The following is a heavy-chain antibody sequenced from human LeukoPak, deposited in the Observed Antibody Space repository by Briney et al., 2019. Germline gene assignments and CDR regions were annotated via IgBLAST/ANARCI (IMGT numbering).Heavy chain of an antibody. J-gene: IGHJ3*02. V-gene: IGHV3-7*01. CDR3: ARAPFAYCSGGSCYSGAFDI. Sequence: GGSLRLSCAASGFTFSSYWMSWVRQAPGKGLEWVANIKQDGSEKYYVDSVKGRFTISRDNAKNSLYLQMNSLRAEDTAVYYCARAPFAYCSGGSCYSGAFDIWCQGTMVTVSS. CDR2: IKQDGSEK. CDR1: GFTFSSYW. D-gene: IGHD2-15*01.